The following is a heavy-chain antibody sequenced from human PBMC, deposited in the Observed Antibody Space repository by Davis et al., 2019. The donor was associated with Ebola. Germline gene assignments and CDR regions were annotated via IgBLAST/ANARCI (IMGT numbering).Heavy chain of an antibody. J-gene: IGHJ4*02. CDR3: ARDAFSLSRYDTEDH. V-gene: IGHV3-64*01. CDR1: GFTFSSYA. D-gene: IGHD3-9*01. Sequence: GGSLRLSCAASGFTFSSYAMHWVRQAPGKGLEYVSAISSNGGSTYYANSVKGRFTISRDNSKNTLYLQVNSLRAADTAVYYCARDAFSLSRYDTEDHWGQGTLVTVSS. CDR2: ISSNGGST.